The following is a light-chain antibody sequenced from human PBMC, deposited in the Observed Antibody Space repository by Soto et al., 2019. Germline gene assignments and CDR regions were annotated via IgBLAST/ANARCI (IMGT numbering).Light chain of an antibody. V-gene: IGLV1-44*01. CDR1: SSNIGGNT. J-gene: IGLJ3*02. CDR2: SND. CDR3: AAWDDSVNGWV. Sequence: QPVLTQPPSASGTPGQRVTMSCSGSSSNIGGNTVNWYQQMPGTAPKLLIYSNDQRPSGVPDRFSGSKSGTSASLAISGLQSGDEADYYCAAWDDSVNGWVFGGGTKLTVL.